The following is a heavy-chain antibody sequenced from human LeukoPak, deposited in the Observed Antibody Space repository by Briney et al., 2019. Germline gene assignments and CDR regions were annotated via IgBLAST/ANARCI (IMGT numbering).Heavy chain of an antibody. CDR1: GFTFSSYS. CDR2: ISSSSSTI. D-gene: IGHD6-19*01. CDR3: ARDKGGSGWYLFDY. J-gene: IGHJ4*02. Sequence: PGGSLRLSCAASGFTFSSYSMNWVRQAPGKGLEWVSYISSSSSTIYYADSVKGRFTISRDNAKNSLYLQMNSLRAEDTPVYYCARDKGGSGWYLFDYWGQGTLVTVSS. V-gene: IGHV3-48*01.